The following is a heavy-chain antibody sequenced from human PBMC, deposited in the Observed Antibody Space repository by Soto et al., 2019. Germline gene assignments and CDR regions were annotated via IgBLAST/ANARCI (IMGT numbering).Heavy chain of an antibody. J-gene: IGHJ1*01. CDR3: ARGKETYYDSSGYLDFGPK. Sequence: ASVKVSCKASGGTFSSYAISWVRQAPGQGLEWMGGIIPIFGTANYAQKFQGRVMITADESTSSAYMELSSLRSEDTAVYYCARGKETYYDSSGYLDFGPKWGQG. D-gene: IGHD3-22*01. V-gene: IGHV1-69*13. CDR2: IIPIFGTA. CDR1: GGTFSSYA.